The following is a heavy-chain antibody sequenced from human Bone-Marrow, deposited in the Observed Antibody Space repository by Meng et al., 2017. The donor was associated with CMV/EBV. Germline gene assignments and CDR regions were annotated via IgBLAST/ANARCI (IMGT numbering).Heavy chain of an antibody. J-gene: IGHJ5*02. D-gene: IGHD6-19*01. CDR3: ARGVKAVAGTNWFDP. Sequence: ASVKVSCKASGYTFTGYYMHWVRQAPGQGLEWMGWINPNSGGTNYAQKFQGRVTMTRDTSISTAFMEPSRLRSDDTAVYYCARGVKAVAGTNWFDPWGQGTLVTVSS. V-gene: IGHV1-2*02. CDR1: GYTFTGYY. CDR2: INPNSGGT.